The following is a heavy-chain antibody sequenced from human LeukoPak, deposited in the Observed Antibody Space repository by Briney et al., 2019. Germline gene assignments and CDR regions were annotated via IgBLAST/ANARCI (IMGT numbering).Heavy chain of an antibody. CDR1: GFSFDDYG. V-gene: IGHV3-9*01. D-gene: IGHD3/OR15-3a*01. Sequence: GGSLRLSCVAPGFSFDDYGMHWVRQAPGKGLEWVSGISWNSGSMGYAGSVKGRFTISRDNAKNSLYLQMSSLRPEDTALYYCAKGGTGYHDAFDIWGQGTVVTVSS. CDR2: ISWNSGSM. J-gene: IGHJ3*02. CDR3: AKGGTGYHDAFDI.